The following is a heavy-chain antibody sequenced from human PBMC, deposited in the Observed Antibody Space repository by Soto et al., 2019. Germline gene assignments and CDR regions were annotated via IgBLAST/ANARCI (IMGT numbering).Heavy chain of an antibody. CDR2: IYYSGST. J-gene: IGHJ4*02. CDR1: GGSISSYY. D-gene: IGHD2-21*01. CDR3: ASGGGDRPQGYFDY. V-gene: IGHV4-59*01. Sequence: SETLSLTCTVSGGSISSYYWSWIRQPPGKGLEWIGYIYYSGSTNSNPSLKSRVTISLDTSKNQFSLKLSSVTAADTAVYYCASGGGDRPQGYFDYWGQGTLVTVSS.